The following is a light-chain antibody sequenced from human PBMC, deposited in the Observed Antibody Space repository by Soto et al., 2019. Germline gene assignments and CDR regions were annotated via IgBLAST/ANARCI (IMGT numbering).Light chain of an antibody. CDR3: CSYAGSIPYV. V-gene: IGLV2-23*01. Sequence: QAVVTQPASVSGSPGQSITISCTGTSSDVGSYNLVSWYQQHPGKAPKLMIYEGSKRPSGVSNRFSGSKSGNTASLTISGLQAEDEADYYCCSYAGSIPYVFGTGTQLTVL. CDR1: SSDVGSYNL. CDR2: EGS. J-gene: IGLJ1*01.